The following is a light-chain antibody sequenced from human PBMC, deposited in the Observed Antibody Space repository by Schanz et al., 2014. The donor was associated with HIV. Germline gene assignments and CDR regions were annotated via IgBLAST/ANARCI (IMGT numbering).Light chain of an antibody. J-gene: IGLJ2*01. CDR3: SSSGGSNNFVI. CDR1: TSDIGNHDF. CDR2: DVT. Sequence: QSALTQPPSASGSPGQSVTISCTGTTSDIGNHDFVSWYQQHPGKAPKLMIYDVTKRPSGVPARFSGSKSGNTASLTVSGLQADDEADYYCSSSGGSNNFVIFGGGTKVTVL. V-gene: IGLV2-8*01.